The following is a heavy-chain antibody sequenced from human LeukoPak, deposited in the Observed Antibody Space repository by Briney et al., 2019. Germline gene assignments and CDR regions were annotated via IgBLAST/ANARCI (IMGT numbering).Heavy chain of an antibody. Sequence: PSETLSLTCTVSGYSISSGYYWGWIRQPPGKGLEWIGSIYHSGRTYYNPSLKSRVTISADTSRNQFSLKLSSVTAADTAFYYCARGYWFYFDYWGQGTLVTVSS. CDR3: ARGYWFYFDY. CDR1: GYSISSGYY. D-gene: IGHD2-8*02. J-gene: IGHJ4*02. V-gene: IGHV4-38-2*02. CDR2: IYHSGRT.